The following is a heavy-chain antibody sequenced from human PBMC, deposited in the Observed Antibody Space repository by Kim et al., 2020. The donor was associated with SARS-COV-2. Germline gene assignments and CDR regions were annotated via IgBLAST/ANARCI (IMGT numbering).Heavy chain of an antibody. CDR2: HGSMK. V-gene: IGHV3-7*01. Sequence: HGSMKYYAESVKGRFNISRDNAINSFYLQMNSLRAEDTALYYCLRDYGGSWGQGTQVTVSS. D-gene: IGHD3-10*01. CDR3: LRDYGGS. J-gene: IGHJ5*02.